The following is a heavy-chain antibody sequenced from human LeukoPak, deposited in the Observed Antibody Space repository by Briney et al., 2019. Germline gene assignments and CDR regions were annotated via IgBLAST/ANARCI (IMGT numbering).Heavy chain of an antibody. D-gene: IGHD5-18*01. CDR3: ARELDTAMVTYYFDY. V-gene: IGHV4-61*02. J-gene: IGHJ4*02. CDR1: GGSISSGSYY. CDR2: IYTSGST. Sequence: SETLSLTCTVSGGSISSGSYYWRWIRQPAGTGLEWIGRIYTSGSTKYNPSLKSRVTISVDTSKNQFSLKLSSVTAADTAVYYCARELDTAMVTYYFDYWGQGTLVTVSS.